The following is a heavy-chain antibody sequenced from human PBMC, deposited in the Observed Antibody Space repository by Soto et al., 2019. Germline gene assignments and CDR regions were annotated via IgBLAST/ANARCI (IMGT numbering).Heavy chain of an antibody. CDR1: SGSISSSNW. CDR3: ARARIVVVPAAKALYYMDV. CDR2: IYHSGST. D-gene: IGHD2-2*01. Sequence: PSETLSLTCAVSSGSISSSNWWSWVRQPPGKGLEWIGEIYHSGSTNYNPSLKSRVTISVDKSKNQFSLKLSSVTAADTAVYYCARARIVVVPAAKALYYMDVWGKGTTVTVSS. V-gene: IGHV4-4*02. J-gene: IGHJ6*03.